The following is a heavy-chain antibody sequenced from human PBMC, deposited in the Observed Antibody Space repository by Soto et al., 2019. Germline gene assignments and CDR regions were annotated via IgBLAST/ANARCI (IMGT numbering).Heavy chain of an antibody. J-gene: IGHJ4*02. D-gene: IGHD3-9*01. CDR3: ARRRPTGYYNY. CDR2: NGSSSSYT. CDR1: GFPFSDYY. Sequence: QVQLVESGGDLVKPGGSLRLSCAASGFPFSDYYMSWIRQAPGKGLEWVSSNGSSSSYTNYADSVKGRFTISRDNAKNALYLQMNSLRAEDTAMYYCARRRPTGYYNYWGQGTRVTVSA. V-gene: IGHV3-11*05.